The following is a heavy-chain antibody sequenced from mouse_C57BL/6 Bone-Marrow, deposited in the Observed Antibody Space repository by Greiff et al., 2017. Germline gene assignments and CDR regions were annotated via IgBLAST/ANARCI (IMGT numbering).Heavy chain of an antibody. V-gene: IGHV1-50*01. CDR2: IDPSDSNT. CDR1: GYTFTSYW. J-gene: IGHJ4*01. CDR3: ASSSLYDYAMDY. Sequence: QVQLQQPGAELVKPGASVKLSCKASGYTFTSYWMQWVKQRPGQGLEWIGEIDPSDSNTNYNQKFKGKATLTVDTSSSTAYMQLSSLTSEDSAVYYCASSSLYDYAMDYWGQGTSVTVSS. D-gene: IGHD6-1*01.